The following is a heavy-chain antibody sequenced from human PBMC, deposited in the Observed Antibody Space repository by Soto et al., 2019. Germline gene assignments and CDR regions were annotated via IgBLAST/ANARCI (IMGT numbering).Heavy chain of an antibody. CDR2: IKPISDIT. Sequence: SVKVSCKASGDTFGRFTINWVRQAPGQGLEWMGGIKPISDITNYAQRFQGRVTFTADASTSTVYLELSSLRSEDTAMYYCARDPSTINKLIGVWFDPWGQGTLVTVS. D-gene: IGHD4-4*01. CDR1: GDTFGRFT. CDR3: ARDPSTINKLIGVWFDP. J-gene: IGHJ5*02. V-gene: IGHV1-69*13.